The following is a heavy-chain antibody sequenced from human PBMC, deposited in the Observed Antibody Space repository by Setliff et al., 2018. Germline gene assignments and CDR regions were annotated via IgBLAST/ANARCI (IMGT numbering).Heavy chain of an antibody. J-gene: IGHJ6*02. CDR1: GGSFRGYY. CDR3: ARKKTVYWYYGMDV. D-gene: IGHD2-15*01. Sequence: LSLTFAVYGGSFRGYYWSWIRQPPGKGLEWIGEINHSGSTNYNPSLKSRVTISVDTSKNQFSLKLSSVTAADTAVYYCARKKTVYWYYGMDVWGQGTTVTVSS. V-gene: IGHV4-34*01. CDR2: INHSGST.